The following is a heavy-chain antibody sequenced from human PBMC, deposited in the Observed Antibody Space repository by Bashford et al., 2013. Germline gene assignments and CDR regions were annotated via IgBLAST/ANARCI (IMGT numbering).Heavy chain of an antibody. J-gene: IGHJ3*02. CDR3: ARVDPERGGAFDI. D-gene: IGHD2-15*01. CDR1: GYTFTGYY. V-gene: IGHV1-2*02. CDR2: INPNSGGT. Sequence: VASVKVSCKASGYTFTGYYMHWVRQAPGQGPEWMGWINPNSGGTHCAQKFQGRVTMTRDTSISTAYMELSRLRSDDTAVYYCARVDPERGGAFDIWGQGTMVTVSS.